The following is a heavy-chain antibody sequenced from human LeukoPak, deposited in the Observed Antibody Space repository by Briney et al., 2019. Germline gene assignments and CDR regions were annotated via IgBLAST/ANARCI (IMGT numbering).Heavy chain of an antibody. Sequence: GGSLRLSCAASGFTFSSYAMSWVRQAPGKGLEWVPAISGGGGGTYYADSVKGRFTISRDNSKNTLFLQMNSLRAEDTAVYYCAKNLQYSSSPFDYWGQGTLVTVSS. CDR2: ISGGGGGT. CDR3: AKNLQYSSSPFDY. D-gene: IGHD6-13*01. CDR1: GFTFSSYA. V-gene: IGHV3-23*01. J-gene: IGHJ4*02.